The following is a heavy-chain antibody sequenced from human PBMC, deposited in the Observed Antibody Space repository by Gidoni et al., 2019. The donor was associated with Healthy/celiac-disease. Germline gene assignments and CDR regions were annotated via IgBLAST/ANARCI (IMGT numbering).Heavy chain of an antibody. J-gene: IGHJ4*02. CDR2: ISGSGGST. CDR3: AGLAVAGPTPFDY. V-gene: IGHV3-23*01. D-gene: IGHD6-19*01. Sequence: EVQLLESGGGLVQPGGSLILSCAASAFPFSTYAMSWVRQAPGKGLEWVSAISGSGGSTYYADSVKGRFTISRDNSKNTLYLQMNSLRAEDTAVYYCAGLAVAGPTPFDYWGQGTLVTVTS. CDR1: AFPFSTYA.